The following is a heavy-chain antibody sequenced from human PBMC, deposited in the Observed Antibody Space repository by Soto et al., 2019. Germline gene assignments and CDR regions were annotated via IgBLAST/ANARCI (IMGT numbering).Heavy chain of an antibody. D-gene: IGHD4-17*01. CDR1: GYSFAVYW. V-gene: IGHV5-10-1*01. Sequence: GESLKISCKGSGYSFAVYWITWVRQKPGKGLEWMGRIDPSDSQTYYSPSFRGHVTISVTKSITTVFLQWSSLRASDTAMYYCARHHDYGDTGWFDPWGQGTLVTVSS. CDR3: ARHHDYGDTGWFDP. J-gene: IGHJ5*02. CDR2: IDPSDSQT.